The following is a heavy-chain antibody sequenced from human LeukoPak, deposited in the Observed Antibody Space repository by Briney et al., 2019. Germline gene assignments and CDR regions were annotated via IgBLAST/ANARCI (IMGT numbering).Heavy chain of an antibody. CDR3: AKDGMYSSSWYAYYFDY. D-gene: IGHD6-13*01. CDR1: GFTFSSYG. V-gene: IGHV3-30*02. J-gene: IGHJ4*02. Sequence: GGPLRLSCRASGFTFSSYGMLWVRHARGRGVEWVAFIRYDGSNKYYADSVKGRFTISRDNSKNTLYLQMNSLRAEDTAVYYCAKDGMYSSSWYAYYFDYWGQGTLVTVSS. CDR2: IRYDGSNK.